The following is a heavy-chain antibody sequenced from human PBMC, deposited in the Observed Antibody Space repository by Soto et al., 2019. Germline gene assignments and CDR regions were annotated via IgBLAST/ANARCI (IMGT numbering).Heavy chain of an antibody. V-gene: IGHV3-15*01. CDR2: IKSKTDGGTT. CDR3: TTSLLTGYYIGYYYYGMDV. Sequence: PGGSLRLSCAASGFTFSNAWMSWVRQAPGKGLEWVGRIKSKTDGGTTDYAAPVKGRFTISRDDSKNTLYLQMNSLKTEDTAVYYCTTSLLTGYYIGYYYYGMDVWGQGTTVTVSS. J-gene: IGHJ6*02. CDR1: GFTFSNAW. D-gene: IGHD3-9*01.